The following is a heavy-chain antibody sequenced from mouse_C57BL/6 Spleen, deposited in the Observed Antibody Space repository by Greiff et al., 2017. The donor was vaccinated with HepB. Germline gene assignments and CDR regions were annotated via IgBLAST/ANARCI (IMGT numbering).Heavy chain of an antibody. CDR2: IYPGDGDT. V-gene: IGHV1-80*01. D-gene: IGHD2-2*01. CDR3: AGGRAYGYGPLWYFDV. J-gene: IGHJ1*03. Sequence: QVQLQQSGAELVKPGASVKISCKASGYAFSSYWMNWVKQRPGKGLEWIGQIYPGDGDTNYNGKFKGKATLTADKSSSTAYMQLSSLTSEDSAVYFCAGGRAYGYGPLWYFDVWGTGTTVTVSS. CDR1: GYAFSSYW.